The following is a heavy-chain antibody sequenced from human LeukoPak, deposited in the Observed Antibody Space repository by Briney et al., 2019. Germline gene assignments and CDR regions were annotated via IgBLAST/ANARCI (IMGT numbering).Heavy chain of an antibody. D-gene: IGHD3-22*01. V-gene: IGHV3-11*01. CDR3: ARGREYYYDSSGYVDY. J-gene: IGHJ4*02. CDR1: GLTFSDYY. Sequence: PGGSLRLSCAASGLTFSDYYMSWIRQAPGKGLEWVSYISSSGSTIYYADSVKGRFTISRENAKNSLYLQMNSLRAEDTAVYYCARGREYYYDSSGYVDYWGQGTLVTVSS. CDR2: ISSSGSTI.